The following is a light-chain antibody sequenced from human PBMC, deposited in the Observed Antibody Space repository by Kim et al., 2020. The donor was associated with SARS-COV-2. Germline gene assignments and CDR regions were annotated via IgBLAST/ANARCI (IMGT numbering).Light chain of an antibody. V-gene: IGLV3-21*04. J-gene: IGLJ2*01. CDR3: QVWDSSSDHRVV. CDR2: YDS. Sequence: PGKTARVSCGGNSIGSNSVHWYQQKSGQAPVVVIYYDSDRPSGIPERFSGSNSGNTATLTISRVEAGDEAVYYCQVWDSSSDHRVVFGGGTQLTVL. CDR1: SIGSNS.